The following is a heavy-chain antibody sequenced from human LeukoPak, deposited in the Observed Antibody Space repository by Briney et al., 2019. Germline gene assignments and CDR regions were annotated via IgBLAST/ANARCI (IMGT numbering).Heavy chain of an antibody. CDR1: GFTFSSYS. CDR2: ISSSSSYI. CDR3: ARDLKSVFDAFDI. J-gene: IGHJ3*02. Sequence: GGSLRPSCAASGFTFSSYSMNWVRQAPGKGLEWVSSISSSSSYIYYADSVKGRFTISRDSAKNSLYLQMNSLRAEDTAVYYCARDLKSVFDAFDIWGQGTMVTVSS. V-gene: IGHV3-21*01.